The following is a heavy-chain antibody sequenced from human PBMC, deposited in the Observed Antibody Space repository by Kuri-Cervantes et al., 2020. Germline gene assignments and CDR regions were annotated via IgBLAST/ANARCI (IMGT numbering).Heavy chain of an antibody. D-gene: IGHD2-15*01. CDR1: GFTLDDYG. Sequence: GGSLRLSCAASGFTLDDYGMSWVRQAPGKGLEWVSYISSSSSTIYYADSVKGRFTISRDNAKNSLYLQINSLRAEDTAVYYCARDGLVAAYRQYYFDYWGQGTLVTVSS. J-gene: IGHJ4*02. CDR3: ARDGLVAAYRQYYFDY. V-gene: IGHV3-48*01. CDR2: ISSSSSTI.